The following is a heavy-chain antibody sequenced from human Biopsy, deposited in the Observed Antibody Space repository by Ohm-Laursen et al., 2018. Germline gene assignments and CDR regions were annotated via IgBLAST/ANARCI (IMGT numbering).Heavy chain of an antibody. J-gene: IGHJ4*02. CDR2: IVVGGGNT. CDR1: GFTFNRSA. D-gene: IGHD2-21*02. V-gene: IGHV1-58*02. Sequence: VKISCKASGFTFNRSAMQWVRQARGQRLEWIGWIVVGGGNTNYAQKFQERVTITRDMSTSTAYMELSSLRSEDTAVYYCASRPNCGGDCSSGFDYWGQGTLVTVSS. CDR3: ASRPNCGGDCSSGFDY.